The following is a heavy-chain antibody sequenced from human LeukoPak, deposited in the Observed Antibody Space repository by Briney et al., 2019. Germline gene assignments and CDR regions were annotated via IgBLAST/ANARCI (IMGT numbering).Heavy chain of an antibody. CDR2: VYYTGSS. D-gene: IGHD6-13*01. J-gene: IGHJ4*02. V-gene: IGHV4-39*01. CDR1: GGSIRSDTYY. CDR3: ARGTSMPAATNRVVDY. Sequence: SETLSLTCTVSGGSIRSDTYYWGWIRQPPGKGLEWIGSVYYTGSSYYNPSLKSRVTIFVDMSKNQFSLNLTSMTAADTAVYYCARGTSMPAATNRVVDYWGQGTLVTVSS.